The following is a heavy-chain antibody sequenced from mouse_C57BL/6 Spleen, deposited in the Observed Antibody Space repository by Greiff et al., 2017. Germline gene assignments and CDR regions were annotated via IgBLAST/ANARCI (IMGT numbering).Heavy chain of an antibody. J-gene: IGHJ2*01. Sequence: VQLKQSGPELVKPGASVKIPCKASGYTFTDYNMDWVKQSHGKSLEWIGDSNPNNGGTIYNQKFKGKATLTVDKSSSTAYMELRSLTSEDTAVYYCARRYYYGSSYYFDYWGQGTTLTVSS. CDR1: GYTFTDYN. V-gene: IGHV1-18*01. D-gene: IGHD1-1*01. CDR3: ARRYYYGSSYYFDY. CDR2: SNPNNGGT.